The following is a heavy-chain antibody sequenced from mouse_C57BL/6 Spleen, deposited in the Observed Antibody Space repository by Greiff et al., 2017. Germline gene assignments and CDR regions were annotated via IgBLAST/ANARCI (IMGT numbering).Heavy chain of an antibody. J-gene: IGHJ4*01. D-gene: IGHD2-2*01. CDR2: IWWDDDM. CDR3: TRIEGDSMVTNYYAMDY. Sequence: QVTLKVSGPGILQPSQTLSLTCSFSGFLLSTFGMGVGWIRQPSGKGLEWLAHIWWDDDMYYNPALKSRLTISKVTSKRQVFLKIANVDTADTATYYCTRIEGDSMVTNYYAMDYWGQGTSVTVSS. V-gene: IGHV8-8*01. CDR1: GFLLSTFGMG.